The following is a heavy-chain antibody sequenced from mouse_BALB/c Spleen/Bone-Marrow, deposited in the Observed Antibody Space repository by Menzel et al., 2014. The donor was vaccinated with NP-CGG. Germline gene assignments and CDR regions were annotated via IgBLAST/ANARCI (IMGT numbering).Heavy chain of an antibody. J-gene: IGHJ2*01. CDR1: GFTFTDYY. V-gene: IGHV7-3*02. D-gene: IGHD2-4*01. CDR2: IRNKANGYTT. Sequence: EVKAVESGGGLVQPGGSLRLSCTPSGFTFTDYYMSWVRQPPGKALEWLGFIRNKANGYTTEYSASVKGRFTISRDNSQSILYLQMNTLRAEDSATYYCARDRGLTYFDYWGQGTTLTVSS. CDR3: ARDRGLTYFDY.